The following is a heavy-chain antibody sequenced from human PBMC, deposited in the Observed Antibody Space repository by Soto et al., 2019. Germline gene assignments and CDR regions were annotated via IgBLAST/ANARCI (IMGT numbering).Heavy chain of an antibody. CDR2: IYHSGST. CDR1: GGSISSSNW. J-gene: IGHJ6*02. Sequence: QVQLQESGPGLVKPSGTLSLTCAVSGGSISSSNWWSWVRQPPGKGLEWIGEIYHSGSTNYNPSLKSRVTISVDKSKNQFSLKLRSVTAADTAVYYCARDLWVVTAIPGWYYGMDVWGQGTTVTVSS. V-gene: IGHV4-4*02. CDR3: ARDLWVVTAIPGWYYGMDV. D-gene: IGHD2-21*02.